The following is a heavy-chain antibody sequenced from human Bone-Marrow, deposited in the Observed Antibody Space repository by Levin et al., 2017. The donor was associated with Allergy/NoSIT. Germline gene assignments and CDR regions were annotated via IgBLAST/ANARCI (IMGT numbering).Heavy chain of an antibody. D-gene: IGHD2-8*02. CDR3: AKGGYCTGGVCYMGSFDY. CDR2: ISGNGGNT. Sequence: GGSLRLSCAVSGFTFSSYAMNWARQAPGKGLEWVSTISGNGGNTYYADSVKGRFTISRDSSKNTLYLQMNSLRAEDTAVYYCAKGGYCTGGVCYMGSFDYWGQGTLVTVSS. V-gene: IGHV3-23*01. CDR1: GFTFSSYA. J-gene: IGHJ4*02.